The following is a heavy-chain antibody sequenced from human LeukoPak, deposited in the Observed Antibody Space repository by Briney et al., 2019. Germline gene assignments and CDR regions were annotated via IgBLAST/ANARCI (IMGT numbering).Heavy chain of an antibody. CDR3: AKDPVCGGDCYFDY. Sequence: PGGSLRLSCAASGFTFSSYAMSWVRQALGKGLEWVSAISGSGGSTYYADSVKGRFTISRDNSKNTLYLQMNSLRAEDTAVYYCAKDPVCGGDCYFDYWGQGTLVTVSS. J-gene: IGHJ4*02. CDR2: ISGSGGST. CDR1: GFTFSSYA. V-gene: IGHV3-23*01. D-gene: IGHD2-21*02.